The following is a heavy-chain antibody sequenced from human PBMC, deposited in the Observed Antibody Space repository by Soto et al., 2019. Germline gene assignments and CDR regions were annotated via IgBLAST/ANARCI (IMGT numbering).Heavy chain of an antibody. D-gene: IGHD3-10*01. Sequence: PGGSLRLSCAASRFTFNSYGMHWVRQAPGKGLEWVAVISYDGSNKYYADSVKGRFTISRDNSKNTLYLQMNSLRAEDTAVYYCAKDAYYYGSGSYPTFDYWGQGTLVTVSS. J-gene: IGHJ4*02. CDR1: RFTFNSYG. V-gene: IGHV3-30*18. CDR2: ISYDGSNK. CDR3: AKDAYYYGSGSYPTFDY.